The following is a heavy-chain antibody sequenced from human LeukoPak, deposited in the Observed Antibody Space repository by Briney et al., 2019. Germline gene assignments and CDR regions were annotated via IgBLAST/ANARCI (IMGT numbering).Heavy chain of an antibody. V-gene: IGHV4-39*01. CDR3: ARRRSSSWYYYFDY. Sequence: SETLSLTCTVSGGSISSSSYYWGWIRQPPGEGLEWIGSIYYSGSTYYNPSLKSRVTISVDTSKNQFSLKLSSVTAADTAVYYCARRRSSSWYYYFDYWGQGTLVTVSS. CDR2: IYYSGST. CDR1: GGSISSSSYY. J-gene: IGHJ4*02. D-gene: IGHD6-13*01.